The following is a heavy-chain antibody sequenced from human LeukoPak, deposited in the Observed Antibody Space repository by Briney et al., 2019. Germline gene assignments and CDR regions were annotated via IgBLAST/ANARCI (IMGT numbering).Heavy chain of an antibody. CDR1: GFTFGDYA. V-gene: IGHV3-23*01. Sequence: GGSLRLSCTASGFTFGDYAMSWVRQAPGKGLEWVSAIRASGSTTYYADSVQGRFTISRDNSKNTLFLQMSSLRAEDTAVYYCAKDRGMYYFDYWGQGTLVTVSS. CDR2: IRASGSTT. CDR3: AKDRGMYYFDY. J-gene: IGHJ4*02.